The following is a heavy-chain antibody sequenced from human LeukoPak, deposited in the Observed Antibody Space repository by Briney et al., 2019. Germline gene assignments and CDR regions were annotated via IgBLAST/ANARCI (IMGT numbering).Heavy chain of an antibody. CDR2: ISYDGSNK. J-gene: IGHJ4*02. CDR1: GFTFSSYA. CDR3: ARTNIYYFDY. D-gene: IGHD3-3*02. V-gene: IGHV3-30-3*01. Sequence: GGSLRLSCAASGFTFSSYAMHWVRRAPGKGLEWVAVISYDGSNKYYADSVKGRFTISRDNSKNTLYLQMNSLRAEDTAVYYCARTNIYYFDYWGQGTLVTVSS.